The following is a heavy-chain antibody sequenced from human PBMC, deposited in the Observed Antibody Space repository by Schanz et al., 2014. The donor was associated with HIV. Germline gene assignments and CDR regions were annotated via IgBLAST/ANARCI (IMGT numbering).Heavy chain of an antibody. J-gene: IGHJ4*02. D-gene: IGHD3-22*01. CDR2: MYYSGST. Sequence: QVQLQESGPGLVKPSQTLSLTCTVAGGSISSGGHYWSWIRQHPAKGLEWIGYMYYSGSTYYNPSLQSRVMISVDTSKNQFSLKLSSVTAADTAVYYCARVPPSDSSGYYPFDYWGQGTLVTVSS. V-gene: IGHV4-31*03. CDR1: GGSISSGGHY. CDR3: ARVPPSDSSGYYPFDY.